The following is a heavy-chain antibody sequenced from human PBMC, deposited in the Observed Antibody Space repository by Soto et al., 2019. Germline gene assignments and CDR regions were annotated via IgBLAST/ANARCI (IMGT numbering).Heavy chain of an antibody. CDR1: GFAFSNAW. Sequence: NPGGSLRLSCAASGFAFSNAWMSWVRQAPGKGLEWVGRIKSKTDGGTTDYAAPVKGRFTISRDDSKNTLYLQMNSLKTEDTAVYYCTTGEVMEVEISDYWGQGTLVTVSS. V-gene: IGHV3-15*01. CDR3: TTGEVMEVEISDY. CDR2: IKSKTDGGTT. D-gene: IGHD3-16*02. J-gene: IGHJ4*02.